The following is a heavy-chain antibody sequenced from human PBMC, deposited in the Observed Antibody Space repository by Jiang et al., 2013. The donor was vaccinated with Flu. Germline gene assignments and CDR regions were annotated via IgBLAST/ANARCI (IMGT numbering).Heavy chain of an antibody. Sequence: GSGLVKPSQTLSLTCSVSGGSMNSGGYYWTWIRQHPGKGLEWIGYIYYSGSTYYNPSLKTRVTISLDTSKSQFSLKLSSVTAADTAVYYCARETAKYGMDVWGQGTSVTVSS. CDR2: IYYSGST. J-gene: IGHJ6*02. CDR1: GGSMNSGGYY. CDR3: ARETAKYGMDV. V-gene: IGHV4-31*03.